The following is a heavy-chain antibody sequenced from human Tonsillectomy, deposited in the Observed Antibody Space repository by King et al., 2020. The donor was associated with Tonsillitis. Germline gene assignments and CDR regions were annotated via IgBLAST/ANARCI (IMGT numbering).Heavy chain of an antibody. J-gene: IGHJ6*03. CDR1: GGSFSGFH. V-gene: IGHV4-34*01. D-gene: IGHD4-17*01. Sequence: VQLQQWGAGLLKPSETLSLTCAVYGGSFSGFHWSWVRQPPGKGLEWIGEINHRGSTNYNPSLKSRVTISLETSKNQYPLKLTSVTAADAAGYYCARGTICYGDYLDYYFYMDVWGKGSTVTVSS. CDR2: INHRGST. CDR3: ARGTICYGDYLDYYFYMDV.